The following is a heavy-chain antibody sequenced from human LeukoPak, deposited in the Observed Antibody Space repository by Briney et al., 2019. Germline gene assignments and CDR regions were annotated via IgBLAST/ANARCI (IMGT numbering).Heavy chain of an antibody. CDR2: IKGDGTEK. D-gene: IGHD6-13*01. J-gene: IGHJ4*02. CDR3: ARGTIAAAGYYYFDY. V-gene: IGHV3-7*04. CDR1: RFTFSFYW. Sequence: GGSLRLSCAASRFTFSFYWMTWVRQAPGKGLEWVANIKGDGTEKSYVDSVKGRFTISRDNADNSLYLQMNSLRAEDTAVYYCARGTIAAAGYYYFDYWGQGTQVTVSS.